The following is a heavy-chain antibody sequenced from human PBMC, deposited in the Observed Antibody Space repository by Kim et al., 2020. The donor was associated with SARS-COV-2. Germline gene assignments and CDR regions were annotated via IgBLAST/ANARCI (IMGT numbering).Heavy chain of an antibody. CDR2: ISGSGGST. CDR3: AKVGVTMIVVANMRVNFFDY. D-gene: IGHD3-22*01. V-gene: IGHV3-23*01. CDR1: GFTFSSYA. J-gene: IGHJ4*02. Sequence: GGSLRLSCAASGFTFSSYAMSWVRQAPGKGLEWVSAISGSGGSTYYADSVKGRFTISRDNSKNTLYLQMNSLRAEDTAVYYCAKVGVTMIVVANMRVNFFDYWGQGTLVTVSS.